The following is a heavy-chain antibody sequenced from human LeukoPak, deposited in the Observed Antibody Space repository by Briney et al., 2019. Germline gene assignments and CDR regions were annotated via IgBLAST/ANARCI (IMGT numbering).Heavy chain of an antibody. CDR2: MNPNSGNT. Sequence: EASVKVSCKASGYTFTGYYMHWVRQAPGQGLEWMGWMNPNSGNTGYAQKFQGRVTITRNTSISTAYMELSSLRSEDTAVYYCARGTCSGGRCYPDYYYMDVWGKGTTVTVSS. CDR1: GYTFTGYY. V-gene: IGHV1-8*03. CDR3: ARGTCSGGRCYPDYYYMDV. D-gene: IGHD2-15*01. J-gene: IGHJ6*03.